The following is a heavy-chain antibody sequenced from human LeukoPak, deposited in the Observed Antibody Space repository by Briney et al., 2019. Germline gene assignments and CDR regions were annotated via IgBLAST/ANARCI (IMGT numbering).Heavy chain of an antibody. CDR1: GFTFSSYE. V-gene: IGHV3-48*03. D-gene: IGHD3-10*01. CDR2: ISSSGSTI. Sequence: GGSLRLSCAASGFTFSSYEMNWVRQAPGKGLEWVSYISSSGSTIYYADSVKGRFTISRDNPKNTLYLQMNSLRAEDTAVYYCAKEDSYYYGSGSFPPLFDYWGQGTLVTVSS. CDR3: AKEDSYYYGSGSFPPLFDY. J-gene: IGHJ4*02.